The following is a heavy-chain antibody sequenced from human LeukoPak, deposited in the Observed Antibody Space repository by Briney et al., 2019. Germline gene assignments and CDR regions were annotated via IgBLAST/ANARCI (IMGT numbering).Heavy chain of an antibody. D-gene: IGHD5-12*01. V-gene: IGHV3-23*01. CDR1: EFTFSSYA. CDR2: ISGSGGST. J-gene: IGHJ6*03. CDR3: AKVTVATISTYYYYYMDV. Sequence: GGSLRLSCAASEFTFSSYAMSWVRQAPGKGLEWVSAISGSGGSTYYADSVKGRFTISRDNSKNTLYLQMNSLRAEDTAVYYCAKVTVATISTYYYYYMDVWGKGTTVTVSS.